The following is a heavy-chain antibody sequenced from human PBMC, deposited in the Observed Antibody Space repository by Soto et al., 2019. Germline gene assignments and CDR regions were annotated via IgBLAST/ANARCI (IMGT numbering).Heavy chain of an antibody. CDR1: GFTFSDHY. CDR3: ARSERGSSNYYCGY. J-gene: IGHJ4*02. Sequence: AGGSLRLSCVASGFTFSDHYMDWVRQAPGKGLEWVGRIRKTANRHTTEYAESVKGRFTISRDDSKNSLFLQMNGLKTEDTAVYYCARSERGSSNYYCGYWGQGTLGTVSS. D-gene: IGHD1-1*01. CDR2: IRKTANRHTT. V-gene: IGHV3-72*01.